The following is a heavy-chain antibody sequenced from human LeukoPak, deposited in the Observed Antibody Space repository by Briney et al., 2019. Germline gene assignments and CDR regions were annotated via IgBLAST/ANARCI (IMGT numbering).Heavy chain of an antibody. J-gene: IGHJ4*02. CDR1: GGSFSGYY. D-gene: IGHD4-23*01. CDR2: IYYSGST. CDR3: ARVRDYGGTFDY. V-gene: IGHV4-34*01. Sequence: SETLSLTCAVYGGSFSGYYWSWIRQPPGKGLEWIGSIYYSGSTYYNPSLTSRVTISVDTSKNQFSLKLSSVTAADTAVYYCARVRDYGGTFDYWGQGTLVTVSS.